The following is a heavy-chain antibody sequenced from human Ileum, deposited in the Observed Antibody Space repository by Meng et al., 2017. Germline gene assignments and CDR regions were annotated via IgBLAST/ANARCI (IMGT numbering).Heavy chain of an antibody. J-gene: IGHJ3*02. D-gene: IGHD5-24*01. CDR3: ARRWNDGLDI. CDR2: IKYDGSIT. Sequence: EVQLVESGGGLVQPGGSLRLSCAASGFTCSSYWIHWVRQAPGKGLVWVSHIKYDGSITNYADSVKGRFTISRDNAKNMLYLQMNSLRAEDTAVYYCARRWNDGLDIWGQGTVVTVSS. V-gene: IGHV3-74*01. CDR1: GFTCSSYW.